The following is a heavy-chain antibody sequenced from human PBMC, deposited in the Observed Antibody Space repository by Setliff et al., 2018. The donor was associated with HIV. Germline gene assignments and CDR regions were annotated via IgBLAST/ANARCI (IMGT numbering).Heavy chain of an antibody. CDR3: AREIYGGNSRPFDY. J-gene: IGHJ4*02. CDR1: GGSITSYF. Sequence: TSETLSLTCTVSGGSITSYFWSWIRQPPGKGLEWIGYIYYSGSTNYSPSLKSRVTISVDTSKNQVSLKLSSVTAADTAVYYCAREIYGGNSRPFDYWGQGSLVTVSS. CDR2: IYYSGST. V-gene: IGHV4-59*01. D-gene: IGHD4-17*01.